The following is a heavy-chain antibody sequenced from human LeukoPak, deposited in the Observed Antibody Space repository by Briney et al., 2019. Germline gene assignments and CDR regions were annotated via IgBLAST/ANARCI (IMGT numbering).Heavy chain of an antibody. J-gene: IGHJ4*02. CDR3: AGTVMSGHSYPFGF. D-gene: IGHD3-16*02. Sequence: SETLSLTCTVTGGSMTEKYWNWIRQAPGRGPEWLGSVYYTGSTRVTPSLKSRLTVSMDTAQNQFSLTLTSVTPADTAVYFCAGTVMSGHSYPFGFWGQGTQVTVSS. V-gene: IGHV4-59*01. CDR1: GGSMTEKY. CDR2: VYYTGST.